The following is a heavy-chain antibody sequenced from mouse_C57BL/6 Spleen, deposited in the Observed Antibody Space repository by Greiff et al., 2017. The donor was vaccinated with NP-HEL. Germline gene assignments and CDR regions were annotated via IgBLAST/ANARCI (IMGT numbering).Heavy chain of an antibody. CDR3: ARADGYYVYYFDY. CDR2: IDPSDSYT. CDR1: GYTFTSYW. V-gene: IGHV1-59*01. D-gene: IGHD2-3*01. J-gene: IGHJ2*01. Sequence: QVQLQQPGAELVRPGTSVKLSCKASGYTFTSYWMHWVKQRPGQGLEWIGVIDPSDSYTNYNQKFKGKATLTVDTSSSTAYMQLSSLTSEDSAVYYCARADGYYVYYFDYWGQGTTLTVSS.